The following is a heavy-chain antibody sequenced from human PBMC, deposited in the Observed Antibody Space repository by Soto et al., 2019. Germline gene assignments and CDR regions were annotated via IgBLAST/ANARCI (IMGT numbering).Heavy chain of an antibody. CDR3: ARDRPPGSLYGMDA. CDR1: GYIFTTYG. CDR2: ISADNGYT. V-gene: IGHV1-18*01. J-gene: IGHJ6*02. Sequence: QIQVVQFGGEVARPGASVTVSCETSGYIFTTYGLSWVRQTPAHGLVWMGWISADNGYTQYAQVFQGRVTMTRDTSRNTGYMTLSDVTSDVTGIYYCARDRPPGSLYGMDAWGQGTAVTVSS.